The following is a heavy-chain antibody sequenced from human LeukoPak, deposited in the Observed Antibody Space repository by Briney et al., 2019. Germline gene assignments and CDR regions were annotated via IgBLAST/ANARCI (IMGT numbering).Heavy chain of an antibody. D-gene: IGHD4-17*01. V-gene: IGHV1-2*02. CDR3: ARDRSHGYGDQAFDY. J-gene: IGHJ4*02. CDR2: INPNRGGT. Sequence: GASVKVSCKASGYTFTGYYRHWVRQAPGQGLEWMGWINPNRGGTNYAQKVQGRVTMTRDTSISTAYMELSRLRSDETAVYYCARDRSHGYGDQAFDYWGQGTLVTVSS. CDR1: GYTFTGYY.